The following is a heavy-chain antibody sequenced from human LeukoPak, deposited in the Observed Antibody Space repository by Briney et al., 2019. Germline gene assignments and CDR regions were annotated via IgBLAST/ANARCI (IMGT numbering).Heavy chain of an antibody. CDR1: GYTFTSYG. J-gene: IGHJ3*02. CDR3: ARFIAVVPVCAFDI. Sequence: ASVKVSCKASGYTFTSYGISWVRQAPGQGLEWMGWISAYNGNTNYAQKLQGRVTMTTDTSTSTAYMELRSLRSDDTAVYYCARFIAVVPVCAFDIWGQGTMVTVSS. D-gene: IGHD6-19*01. V-gene: IGHV1-18*01. CDR2: ISAYNGNT.